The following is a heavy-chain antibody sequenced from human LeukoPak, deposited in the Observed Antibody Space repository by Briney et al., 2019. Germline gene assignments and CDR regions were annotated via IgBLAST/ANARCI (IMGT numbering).Heavy chain of an antibody. V-gene: IGHV1-8*01. D-gene: IGHD3-3*01. CDR3: ARGNPGITIFGVVLYYYYYMDV. Sequence: ASVKVSCKASGYTFTSFDINWVRQATGQGFEWMGWMNPNRGNTGYAQKFQGRVTMTRNTSISTAYMELSSLRSEDTAVYYCARGNPGITIFGVVLYYYYYMDVWGKGTTVTVSS. CDR1: GYTFTSFD. CDR2: MNPNRGNT. J-gene: IGHJ6*03.